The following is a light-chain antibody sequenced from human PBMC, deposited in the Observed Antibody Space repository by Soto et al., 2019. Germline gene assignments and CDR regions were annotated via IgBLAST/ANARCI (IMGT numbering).Light chain of an antibody. J-gene: IGKJ4*01. CDR1: QSVSSN. CDR2: DAS. V-gene: IGKV3-15*01. Sequence: EIVMTQSPATLSVSPGERATLSCRASQSVSSNLAWYQQKPGQAPRLLIYDASTRATGIPARFSGSGSGTDYTLTISRSHSDDSAVYYCQQCSRHPSTVTFGGGTKVEIK. CDR3: QQCSRHPSTVT.